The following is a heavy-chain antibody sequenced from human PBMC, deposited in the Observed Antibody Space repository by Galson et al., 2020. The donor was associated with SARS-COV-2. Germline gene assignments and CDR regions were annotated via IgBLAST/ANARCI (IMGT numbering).Heavy chain of an antibody. CDR3: AKAIPDQGVFGLGAFDI. CDR1: ELTFDDSA. Sequence: GGSLRLPCAASELTFDDSAMHWFPQAPGKGLEWVSGISLISGSIGYADSVKGRFTISRDNAKNSLYLQMNSLRAEDTALYYCAKAIPDQGVFGLGAFDIWGKGTMVTVSS. J-gene: IGHJ3*02. CDR2: ISLISGSI. D-gene: IGHD3-10*02. V-gene: IGHV3-9*01.